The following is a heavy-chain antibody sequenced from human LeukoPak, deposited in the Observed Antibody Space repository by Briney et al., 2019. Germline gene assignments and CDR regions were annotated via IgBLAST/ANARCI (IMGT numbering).Heavy chain of an antibody. CDR3: AREFEYYYGSGTDY. Sequence: GGSLRLSCAASGFTFSDYYMSWIRQAPGKGLEWVSYISSSSSYTNYADSVKGRFTISRDNAKNSLYLQMNSLRAEDTAVYYCAREFEYYYGSGTDYWGQGTLATVSS. V-gene: IGHV3-11*05. J-gene: IGHJ4*02. CDR1: GFTFSDYY. D-gene: IGHD3-10*01. CDR2: ISSSSSYT.